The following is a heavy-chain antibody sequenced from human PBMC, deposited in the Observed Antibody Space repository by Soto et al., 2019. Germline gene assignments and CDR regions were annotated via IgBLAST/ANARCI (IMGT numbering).Heavy chain of an antibody. Sequence: SDTLSLTCTVSGGSISSYYWSWIRQPPGKGLEWIGYIYYSGSTNYNPSLKSRVTISVDTSQNQFSLKLSSVTAADTAVYYCARDQHDYGALFPYYFDYWDQGTLVTVSS. J-gene: IGHJ4*02. CDR3: ARDQHDYGALFPYYFDY. CDR1: GGSISSYY. CDR2: IYYSGST. V-gene: IGHV4-59*01. D-gene: IGHD4-17*01.